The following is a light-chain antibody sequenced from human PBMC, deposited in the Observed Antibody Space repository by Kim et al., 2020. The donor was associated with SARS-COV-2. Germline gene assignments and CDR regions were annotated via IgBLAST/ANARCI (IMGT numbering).Light chain of an antibody. J-gene: IGKJ2*01. CDR1: ESLAYID. V-gene: IGKV3-20*01. Sequence: SMTPGATATLSCMASESLAYIDMAWYQQKPGQSPSLLIHAASSRATGIPDRFSGSGSGTDFTLTISRLEPEDSGVYFCQQYADSYTFGQGTKLEI. CDR2: AAS. CDR3: QQYADSYT.